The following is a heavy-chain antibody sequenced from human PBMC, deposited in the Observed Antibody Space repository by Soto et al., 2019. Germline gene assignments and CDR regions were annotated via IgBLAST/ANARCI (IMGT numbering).Heavy chain of an antibody. V-gene: IGHV4-39*01. D-gene: IGHD6-19*01. CDR1: GGSISSSSYY. CDR2: IYYSGST. CDR3: ARLVAVAGTGYYYGMDV. Sequence: NPSETLSLTCTVSGGSISSSSYYWGWIRQPPGKGLEWIGSIYYSGSTYYNPSLKSRVTISVDTSKNQFSLKLSSVTAADTAVYYCARLVAVAGTGYYYGMDVWGQGTTVTVSS. J-gene: IGHJ6*02.